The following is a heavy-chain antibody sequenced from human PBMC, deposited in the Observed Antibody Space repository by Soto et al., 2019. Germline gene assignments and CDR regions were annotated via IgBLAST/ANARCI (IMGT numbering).Heavy chain of an antibody. Sequence: SETLSLTCTVSGGSFSSYYRSWIRQPPGKGLEWIGYVYYSGSTNYNPSLKSRVTISVDTSRNQFSLKLSSVTAADTAVYYCARVNRYSSSWYNFDYWGQGSLVTVSS. CDR2: VYYSGST. V-gene: IGHV4-59*01. D-gene: IGHD6-13*01. CDR3: ARVNRYSSSWYNFDY. J-gene: IGHJ4*02. CDR1: GGSFSSYY.